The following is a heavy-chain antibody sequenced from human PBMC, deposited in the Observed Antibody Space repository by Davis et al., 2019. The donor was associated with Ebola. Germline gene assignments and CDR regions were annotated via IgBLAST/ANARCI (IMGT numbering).Heavy chain of an antibody. Sequence: SETLSLTCTVSGGSISSSSYYWGWIRQPPGKGLEWIGSIYYSGSIYYNPSLKSRVTISVDTSKNQFSLKLSSVTAADTAVYYCATPSQYYYDSSGYYMRYDYWGQGTLVTVSS. V-gene: IGHV4-39*01. CDR2: IYYSGSI. D-gene: IGHD3-22*01. CDR1: GGSISSSSYY. J-gene: IGHJ4*02. CDR3: ATPSQYYYDSSGYYMRYDY.